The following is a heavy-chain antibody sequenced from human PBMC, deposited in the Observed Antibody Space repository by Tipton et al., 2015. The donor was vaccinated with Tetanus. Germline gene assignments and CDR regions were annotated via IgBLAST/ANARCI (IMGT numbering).Heavy chain of an antibody. V-gene: IGHV4-39*01. CDR1: GGSISSMNYY. CDR3: ARGEDVYKTENY. Sequence: TLSLTCTVSGGSISSMNYYWGWIRQPPGKGLEWIGNIYYGGSAYYNPSLKGRVSISVDTSKNQFSLEVSSVTAADTAVYFCARGEDVYKTENYWGQGTLVTVSS. J-gene: IGHJ4*02. D-gene: IGHD5-24*01. CDR2: IYYGGSA.